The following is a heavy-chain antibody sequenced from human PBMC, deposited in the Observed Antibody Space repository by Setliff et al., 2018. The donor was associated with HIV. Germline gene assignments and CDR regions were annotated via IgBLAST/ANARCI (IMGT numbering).Heavy chain of an antibody. J-gene: IGHJ5*02. Sequence: LTCTVSGYPIGSGYYWGWSRQTPERGLEWIGSIIYHGTTYINPSLKGRVSMSLDTSKNQFSLTLTSVTAADTAVYYCARAGLTLTDWFDPWGQGSLVTVSS. CDR3: ARAGLTLTDWFDP. CDR1: GYPIGSGYY. CDR2: IIYHGTT. V-gene: IGHV4-38-2*02.